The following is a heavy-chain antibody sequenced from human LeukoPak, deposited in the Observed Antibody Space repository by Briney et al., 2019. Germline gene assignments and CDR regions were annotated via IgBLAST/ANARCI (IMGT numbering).Heavy chain of an antibody. Sequence: GGSLRLSCAASGFTFSSYSMNWVRQAPGKGLEWVSSISSSSYIYYADSVKGRFTISRDNAKNSLYLQMNSLRAEDTAVYYCARDFWSGSNWFDPWGQGTLVTVSS. CDR2: ISSSSYI. J-gene: IGHJ5*02. CDR1: GFTFSSYS. V-gene: IGHV3-21*01. CDR3: ARDFWSGSNWFDP. D-gene: IGHD3-3*01.